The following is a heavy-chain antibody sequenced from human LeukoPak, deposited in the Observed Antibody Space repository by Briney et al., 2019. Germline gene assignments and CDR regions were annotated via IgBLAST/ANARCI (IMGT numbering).Heavy chain of an antibody. CDR3: ARDHDWPFDY. CDR2: ISISTTNI. Sequence: PGGFLRLSCAASGFTFSSYSMNWVRQAPGQGLEWVSYISISTTNIYYADSVKGRFTVSRDNAKNSLYLQMNNLRADDTAVYYCARDHDWPFDYWGQGTLVTVSS. J-gene: IGHJ4*02. CDR1: GFTFSSYS. V-gene: IGHV3-48*01. D-gene: IGHD3-9*01.